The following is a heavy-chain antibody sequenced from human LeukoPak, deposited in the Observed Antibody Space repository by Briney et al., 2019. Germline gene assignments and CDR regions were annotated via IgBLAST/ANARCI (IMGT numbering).Heavy chain of an antibody. CDR2: INHSGST. J-gene: IGHJ3*02. D-gene: IGHD5-12*01. CDR3: ARGPSIVATMFSDAFAI. Sequence: SETLSLTCAVYGGSFSGYYWSWIRQPPGKGLEWIGEINHSGSTNYNPSLKSRVTISVDTSKNQFSLKLSSVTAADTAVYYCARGPSIVATMFSDAFAIWGQGTMVTVSS. CDR1: GGSFSGYY. V-gene: IGHV4-34*01.